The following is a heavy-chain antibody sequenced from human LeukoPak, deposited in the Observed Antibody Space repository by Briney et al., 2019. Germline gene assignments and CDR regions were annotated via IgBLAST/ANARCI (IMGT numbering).Heavy chain of an antibody. Sequence: GASVKVSCKTSGYTFTSYYMHWVRQAPGQGLEWMGIINPTGGSTSYAQKFQGRVTMTRDMSTSTVYMELSSQRSEDTALYYCARAAARYYFDYWGQGTLVTVSS. J-gene: IGHJ4*02. CDR3: ARAAARYYFDY. D-gene: IGHD2-2*01. CDR2: INPTGGST. CDR1: GYTFTSYY. V-gene: IGHV1-46*01.